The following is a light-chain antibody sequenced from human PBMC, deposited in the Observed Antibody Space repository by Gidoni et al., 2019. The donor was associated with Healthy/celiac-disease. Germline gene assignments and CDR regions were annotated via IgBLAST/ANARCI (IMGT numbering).Light chain of an antibody. V-gene: IGLV2-11*01. CDR2: DVS. Sequence: QSALTQPRTVSGSPGQTVTISCTGTSSDVGGYNYVSWYQQHPGKAPKLMLYDVSKRPSGVPDRFSGSESGNTASLTISGLQAEDVAYYYCCSYAGSYTFVVFGGGTKLTVL. J-gene: IGLJ2*01. CDR3: CSYAGSYTFVV. CDR1: SSDVGGYNY.